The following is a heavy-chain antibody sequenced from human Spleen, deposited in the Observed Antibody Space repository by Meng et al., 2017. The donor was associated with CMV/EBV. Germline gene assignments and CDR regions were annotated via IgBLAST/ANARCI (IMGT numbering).Heavy chain of an antibody. Sequence: GGSLRLSCAASGFTFSSYSMNWVRQAPGKGLEWVSSISSSSSYINYADSVKGRFTISRDNAKNSLYLQMNSLRAEDTAVYYCARDPAGTYYDFWSGYYGMDVWGQGTTVTVSS. CDR3: ARDPAGTYYDFWSGYYGMDV. V-gene: IGHV3-21*01. D-gene: IGHD3-3*01. J-gene: IGHJ6*02. CDR1: GFTFSSYS. CDR2: ISSSSSYI.